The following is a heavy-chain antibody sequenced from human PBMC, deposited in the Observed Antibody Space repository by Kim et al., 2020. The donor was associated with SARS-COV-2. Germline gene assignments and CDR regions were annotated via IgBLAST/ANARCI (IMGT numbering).Heavy chain of an antibody. Sequence: GGSLRLSCAASGFTFSSYAMSWVHQAPGKGLEWVSAISGSGGSTYYADSVKGRFTISRDNSKNTLYLQMNSLRAEDTAVYYCAKVKSRFGELFSGWYFDLWGRGTLVTVSS. V-gene: IGHV3-23*01. D-gene: IGHD3-10*01. CDR2: ISGSGGST. J-gene: IGHJ2*01. CDR3: AKVKSRFGELFSGWYFDL. CDR1: GFTFSSYA.